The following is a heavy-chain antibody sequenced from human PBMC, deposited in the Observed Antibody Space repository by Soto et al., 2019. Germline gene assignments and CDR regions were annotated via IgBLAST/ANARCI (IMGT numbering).Heavy chain of an antibody. J-gene: IGHJ1*01. Sequence: SETLSLTCTVSGVAISSGENFWSWIRQPPGKGLEWIGHIYYRGKTDYNSSLKNRIYISLDTSRNQFSLRMSSVTTADTAVYYWPSAQITSGEPEGNPRRGGPAPLVTVP. CDR1: GVAISSGENF. CDR2: IYYRGKT. CDR3: PSAQITSGEPEGNPRR. V-gene: IGHV4-30-4*01. D-gene: IGHD3-10*01.